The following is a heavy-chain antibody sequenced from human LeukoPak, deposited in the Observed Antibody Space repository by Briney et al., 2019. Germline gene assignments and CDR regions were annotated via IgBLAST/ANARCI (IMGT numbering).Heavy chain of an antibody. CDR1: GFAFSTYW. CDR3: TTHRYFDWFVFDY. J-gene: IGHJ4*02. Sequence: AGGSLRLSCAASGFAFSTYWMTWVRQAPGKGLEWVGFIRSKAYGGTTEYAASVKGRFTISRDDSKSIAYLQMNSLKTEDTAVYYCTTHRYFDWFVFDYWGQGTLVTVSS. CDR2: IRSKAYGGTT. V-gene: IGHV3-49*04. D-gene: IGHD3-9*01.